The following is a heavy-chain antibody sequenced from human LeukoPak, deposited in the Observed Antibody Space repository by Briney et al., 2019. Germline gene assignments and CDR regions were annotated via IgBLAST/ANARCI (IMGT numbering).Heavy chain of an antibody. CDR2: ISYDGSNK. V-gene: IGHV3-30-3*01. Sequence: GGSLRLSCAASGFTFSSYAMHWVRQAPGKGLEWVAVISYDGSNKYYADSVKGRFTISRDNSKNTLYLQMNSLRAEDTAVYYCARGWGDAFDIWGQGTLATVSS. CDR3: ARGWGDAFDI. J-gene: IGHJ3*02. D-gene: IGHD3-16*01. CDR1: GFTFSSYA.